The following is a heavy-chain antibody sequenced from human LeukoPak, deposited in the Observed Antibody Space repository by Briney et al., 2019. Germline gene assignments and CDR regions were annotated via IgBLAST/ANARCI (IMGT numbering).Heavy chain of an antibody. CDR2: IRIDGSST. Sequence: GGSLRLSCAASGFTFSSYAMSWVHQAPGKGLEWVAFIRIDGSSTYYADSVKGRFTISRDNSESKLFLQMNSLRAEDSAVYFCAKDRVGPKHYLDVWGTGTTVTISS. CDR3: AKDRVGPKHYLDV. J-gene: IGHJ6*04. V-gene: IGHV3-30*02. D-gene: IGHD1-26*01. CDR1: GFTFSSYA.